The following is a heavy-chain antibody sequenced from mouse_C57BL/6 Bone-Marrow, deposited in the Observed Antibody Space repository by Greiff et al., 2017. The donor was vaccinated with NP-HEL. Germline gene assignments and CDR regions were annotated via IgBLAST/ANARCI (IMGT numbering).Heavy chain of an antibody. CDR1: GYSITSGYY. CDR3: AKEKKKNFDY. Sequence: EVQLVESGPGLVKPSQSLSLTCSVTGYSITSGYYWYWIRQLPGNKLEWMSYISYDGSNNYNPPLKNRISITRDTSENQCFLKLNSVTTEDTATYCYAKEKKKNFDYWGQGTTLTVSS. CDR2: ISYDGSN. J-gene: IGHJ2*01. V-gene: IGHV3-6*01.